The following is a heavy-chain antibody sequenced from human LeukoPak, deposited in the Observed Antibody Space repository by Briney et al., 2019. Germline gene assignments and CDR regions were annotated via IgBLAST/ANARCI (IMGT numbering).Heavy chain of an antibody. CDR2: ISGSGGST. Sequence: GGSLRLSCAASGFTFSSYAMSWVRQAPGKGLEWVSAISGSGGSTYYADSVKGRFTISRDNSKNTLYLQMNSLRAEDTAVYYCAKVGFRSSRFPRYYFDYWGQGTLVTVSS. D-gene: IGHD6-13*01. CDR3: AKVGFRSSRFPRYYFDY. J-gene: IGHJ4*02. V-gene: IGHV3-23*01. CDR1: GFTFSSYA.